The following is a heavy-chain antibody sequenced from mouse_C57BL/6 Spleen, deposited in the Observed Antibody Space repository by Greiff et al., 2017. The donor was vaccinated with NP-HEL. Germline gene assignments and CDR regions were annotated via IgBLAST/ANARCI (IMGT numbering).Heavy chain of an antibody. CDR3: ASEDYGNYMNY. V-gene: IGHV1-26*01. D-gene: IGHD2-1*01. CDR2: INPNNGGT. CDR1: GYTFTDYY. J-gene: IGHJ2*01. Sequence: EVQLQQSGPELVKPGASVKISCKASGYTFTDYYMNWVKQSHGKSLEWIGDINPNNGGTSYNQKFKGKATLTVDKSSSTAYMELRSLTSEDSAVYYCASEDYGNYMNYWGQGTTLTVSS.